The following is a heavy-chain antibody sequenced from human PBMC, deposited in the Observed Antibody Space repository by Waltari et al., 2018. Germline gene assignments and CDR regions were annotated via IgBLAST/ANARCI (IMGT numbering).Heavy chain of an antibody. CDR3: VRSGFLDC. CDR1: GFSFTTYW. V-gene: IGHV3-74*01. Sequence: EVQLVESGGGLVQPGGSLRLSCAASGFSFTTYWMNWARQDPGKGLVWVSRINPDGTTTAYADSVKGRFTISRDNSKNTLYLQMNSLSAEDTAVYYCVRSGFLDCWGQGTLVTVSS. J-gene: IGHJ4*02. D-gene: IGHD1-26*01. CDR2: INPDGTTT.